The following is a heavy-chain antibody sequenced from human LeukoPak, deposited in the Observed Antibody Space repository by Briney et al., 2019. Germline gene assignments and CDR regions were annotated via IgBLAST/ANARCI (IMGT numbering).Heavy chain of an antibody. CDR1: RYTLTELS. CDR2: FDPEHGET. D-gene: IGHD3-22*01. CDR3: ATGRTTYDRRGYYYNDAFDI. Sequence: ASVKVSCKVSRYTLTELSMHWVRQAPGKGLAWMGGFDPEHGETFYARKFQGRLTMTEDTSPDTAYMELSSLRSEDTAVYYCATGRTTYDRRGYYYNDAFDIWGQGTMVTVSS. V-gene: IGHV1-24*01. J-gene: IGHJ3*02.